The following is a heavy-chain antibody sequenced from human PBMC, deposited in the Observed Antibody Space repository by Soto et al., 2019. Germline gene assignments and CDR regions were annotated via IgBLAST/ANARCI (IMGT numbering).Heavy chain of an antibody. V-gene: IGHV3-30-3*01. D-gene: IGHD5-18*01. CDR1: GFSFNFYA. CDR2: ISNDGSSE. Sequence: LVESGGGVVQPGRSLRISCAATGFSFNFYAMYWVRQAPGKGLEWVAMISNDGSSENYADSVRGRFIISRDNSKKTLFLQMNSLRPEDTATYYCVRDSGANYGTFWYFDLWGRGTLVTVSS. J-gene: IGHJ2*01. CDR3: VRDSGANYGTFWYFDL.